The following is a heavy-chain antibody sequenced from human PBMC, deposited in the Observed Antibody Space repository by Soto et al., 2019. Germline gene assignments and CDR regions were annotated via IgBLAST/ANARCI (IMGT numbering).Heavy chain of an antibody. J-gene: IGHJ4*02. Sequence: SETLSLTCTVSGGSISSSSYYWGWIRQPPGKGLEWIGSIYYSGSTYYNPSLKSRVTISVDTSKNQFSLKLSSVTAADTAVYYCARRPSRYFDWLPSYYFDYWGQGTLVTVSS. CDR3: ARRPSRYFDWLPSYYFDY. V-gene: IGHV4-39*01. CDR2: IYYSGST. D-gene: IGHD3-9*01. CDR1: GGSISSSSYY.